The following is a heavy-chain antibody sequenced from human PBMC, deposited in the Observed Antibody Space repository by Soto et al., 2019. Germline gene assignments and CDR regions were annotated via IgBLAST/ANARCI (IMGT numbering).Heavy chain of an antibody. CDR3: FFQAEDGIRDYGSVSAFLLNRSSDL. CDR2: IKQDGSKK. J-gene: IGHJ2*01. V-gene: IGHV3-7*01. Sequence: GKGLEWVANIKQDGSKKYYVDSVKGRFTISRDNAKNSLYLEMNSLRAEDTAVYYFFFQAEDGIRDYGSVSAFLLNRSSDL. D-gene: IGHD3-10*01.